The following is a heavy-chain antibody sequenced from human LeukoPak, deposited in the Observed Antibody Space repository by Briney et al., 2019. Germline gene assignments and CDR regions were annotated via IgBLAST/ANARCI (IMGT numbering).Heavy chain of an antibody. CDR3: ARVSPYYDFRRGLTEDKANRFDP. CDR2: IYYSGST. V-gene: IGHV4-61*05. D-gene: IGHD3-3*01. Sequence: PSETLSLTCTVSGGSISSSSHYWGWIRQPPGKGLEWIGYIYYSGSTNYNPSLKSRVTISVDTSKNQFSLKLSSVTAADTAVYYCARVSPYYDFRRGLTEDKANRFDPWGQGILVTVSS. J-gene: IGHJ5*02. CDR1: GGSISSSSHY.